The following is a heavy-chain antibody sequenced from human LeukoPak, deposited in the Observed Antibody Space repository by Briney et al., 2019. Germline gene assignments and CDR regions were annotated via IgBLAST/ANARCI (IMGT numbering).Heavy chain of an antibody. V-gene: IGHV3-7*03. CDR2: IKQDGSEK. CDR1: GXTFSNYW. J-gene: IGHJ4*02. D-gene: IGHD3-3*01. CDR3: ARIWGGYLYYFDY. Sequence: GGSLRLSCAASGXTFSNYWMTWVRQAPGKGLEWVANIKQDGSEKYYVDSVKGRFTISRDNAKNSLYLQMNSLRAEDTAVYYCARIWGGYLYYFDYWGRGTLVTVSS.